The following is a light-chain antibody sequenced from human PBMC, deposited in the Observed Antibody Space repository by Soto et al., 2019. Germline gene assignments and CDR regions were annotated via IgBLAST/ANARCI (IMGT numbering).Light chain of an antibody. CDR1: QSLRSS. Sequence: EILMTQSPSALSASVGERATITCRASQSLRSSLAWYQQKPGQAPKLLIYDASTRDSGIPARFSGSGSGTEFTLTISSLQPDDFATYYCQHYNSYSETVGQGTKVDIK. CDR3: QHYNSYSET. CDR2: DAS. V-gene: IGKV1-5*01. J-gene: IGKJ1*01.